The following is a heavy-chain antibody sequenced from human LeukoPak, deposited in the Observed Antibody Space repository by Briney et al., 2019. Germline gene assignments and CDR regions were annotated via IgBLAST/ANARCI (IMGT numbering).Heavy chain of an antibody. Sequence: GASVKVSCKASGYTFTSYGISWVRQAPGQGLEWMGWISAYNGNTNYAQKLQGRVTMTTDTSTSTAYMELRSLRSDDTAVYYCARDLYCGSTSCYTPGQYGHYYYGMDVWGQGTRVTVSS. J-gene: IGHJ6*02. V-gene: IGHV1-18*01. CDR3: ARDLYCGSTSCYTPGQYGHYYYGMDV. CDR2: ISAYNGNT. D-gene: IGHD2-2*02. CDR1: GYTFTSYG.